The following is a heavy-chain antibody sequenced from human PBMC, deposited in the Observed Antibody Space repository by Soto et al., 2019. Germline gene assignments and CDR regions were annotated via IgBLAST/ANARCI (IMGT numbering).Heavy chain of an antibody. CDR3: ARATLGAFDI. CDR1: GFTVSSNY. V-gene: IGHV3-53*01. D-gene: IGHD3-16*01. Sequence: GGSLRLSCAASGFTVSSNYMSWVRQAPGKGLEWVSVIYSGGSTYYADSVKGGFTISRDNSKNTLYLQMNSLRAEDTAVYYCARATLGAFDIWGQGTMVTVSS. CDR2: IYSGGST. J-gene: IGHJ3*02.